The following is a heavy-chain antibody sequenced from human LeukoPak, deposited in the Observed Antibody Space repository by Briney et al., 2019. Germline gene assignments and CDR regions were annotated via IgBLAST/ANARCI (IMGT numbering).Heavy chain of an antibody. Sequence: GGSLRLSCAASGFTFSSYGIHWVRQAPGKGLEWVAFIRYDGSNEYYADSVKGRFTISRDNSKNTLYVQINSLRAEDTAVYYCAKDLHPMVGAKTFDYWGQGTLVTVSS. CDR1: GFTFSSYG. CDR3: AKDLHPMVGAKTFDY. V-gene: IGHV3-30*02. J-gene: IGHJ4*02. D-gene: IGHD1-26*01. CDR2: IRYDGSNE.